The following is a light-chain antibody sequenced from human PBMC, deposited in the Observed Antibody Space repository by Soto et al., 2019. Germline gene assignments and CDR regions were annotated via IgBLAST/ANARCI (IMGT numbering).Light chain of an antibody. J-gene: IGLJ2*01. CDR2: EVS. Sequence: QSALTQPASVSGSPGQSITISCTGTSSDFVSWYQQHPGKAPKLMIYEVSNRPSGVSNRFSGSKSGNTASLTISGLLAEDEADYYCSSYTSTTLVVFGGGTQLTVL. CDR1: SSDFV. CDR3: SSYTSTTLVV. V-gene: IGLV2-14*01.